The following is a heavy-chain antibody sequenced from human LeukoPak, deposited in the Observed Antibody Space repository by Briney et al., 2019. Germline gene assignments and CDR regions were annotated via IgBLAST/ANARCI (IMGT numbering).Heavy chain of an antibody. CDR3: ARSDYYNTRGAYYYAMDV. D-gene: IGHD3-22*01. V-gene: IGHV4-31*03. CDR2: IRYSGNT. Sequence: SQTLSLTCTVSGGSISGDGFYWSWIRQHPGKGLEWIGYIRYSGNTYYNPSLKSRVSISVDSSKNHFSLQLSSLTAADTAVYYCARSDYYNTRGAYYYAMDVWGQGTAVTVSS. CDR1: GGSISGDGFY. J-gene: IGHJ6*02.